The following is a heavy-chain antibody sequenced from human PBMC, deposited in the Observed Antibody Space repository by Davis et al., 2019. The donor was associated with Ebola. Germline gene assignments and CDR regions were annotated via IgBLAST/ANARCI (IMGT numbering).Heavy chain of an antibody. D-gene: IGHD7-27*01. CDR3: ATTTNWAPFFYGMDV. V-gene: IGHV4-34*01. Sequence: SETLSLTCTVSGGSISSYYWSWIRQPPGKGLEWMGEINHHGITSYNPSLKSRVSMSVDTSKKQFSLKVTSVTAADTAVYYCATTTNWAPFFYGMDVWGKGTTVTVSS. CDR2: INHHGIT. J-gene: IGHJ6*04. CDR1: GGSISSYY.